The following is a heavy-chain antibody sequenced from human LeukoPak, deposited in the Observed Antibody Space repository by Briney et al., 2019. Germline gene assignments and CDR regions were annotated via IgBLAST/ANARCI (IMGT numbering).Heavy chain of an antibody. CDR2: IKQDGSEK. CDR1: GFTFSSYW. CDR3: ARGLITMVRGVPFDY. J-gene: IGHJ4*02. Sequence: PGGSLRLSCAASGFTFSSYWMSWVRQAPGKGLEWVANIKQDGSEKYYVDSVKGRFTISRDNAKNSLYLQMNGLRAEDTAVYYCARGLITMVRGVPFDYWGQGTLVTVSS. V-gene: IGHV3-7*01. D-gene: IGHD3-10*01.